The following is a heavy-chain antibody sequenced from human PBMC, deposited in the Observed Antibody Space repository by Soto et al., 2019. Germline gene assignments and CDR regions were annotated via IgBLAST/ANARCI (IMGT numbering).Heavy chain of an antibody. Sequence: QVQLVQSGAEVKKPGASVKVSCKASGYTFTSYAMHWVRQAPGQRLEWMGWINAGNGNTNYSQKFQGRVTITRDTSASTAYMELSSLRSEDTAVYYCARGPGGPAGPGDYWGQGTLVTVSS. CDR3: ARGPGGPAGPGDY. CDR1: GYTFTSYA. CDR2: INAGNGNT. V-gene: IGHV1-3*01. J-gene: IGHJ4*02. D-gene: IGHD2-15*01.